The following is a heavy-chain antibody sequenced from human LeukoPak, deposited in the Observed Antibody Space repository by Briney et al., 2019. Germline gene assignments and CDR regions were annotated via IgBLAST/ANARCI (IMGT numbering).Heavy chain of an antibody. CDR3: AKLSGYDYYFDY. CDR1: GFTFSSYA. CDR2: ISGSGGST. J-gene: IGHJ4*02. D-gene: IGHD5-12*01. V-gene: IGHV3-23*01. Sequence: GGSPRLXCAASGFTFSSYAMSWVRQAPGKGLEWVSAISGSGGSTYYADSVKGRFTISRDNSKNTLYLQMNSLRAEDTAVYYCAKLSGYDYYFDYWGQGTLVTVSS.